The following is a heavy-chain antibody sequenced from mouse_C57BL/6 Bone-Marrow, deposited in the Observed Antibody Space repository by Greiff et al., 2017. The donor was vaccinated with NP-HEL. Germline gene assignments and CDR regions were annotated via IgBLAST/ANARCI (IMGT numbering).Heavy chain of an antibody. J-gene: IGHJ2*01. CDR3: TGEILLRWGPPDY. V-gene: IGHV6-3*01. CDR1: GFTFSNYW. CDR2: IRLKSDNYAT. Sequence: EVQGVESGGGLVQPGGSMKLSCVASGFTFSNYWMNWVRQSPEKGLEWVAQIRLKSDNYATHYAESVKGRFTISRDDSKSSVYLQMNNLRAEDTGIYYCTGEILLRWGPPDYWGQGTTLTVSS. D-gene: IGHD1-1*01.